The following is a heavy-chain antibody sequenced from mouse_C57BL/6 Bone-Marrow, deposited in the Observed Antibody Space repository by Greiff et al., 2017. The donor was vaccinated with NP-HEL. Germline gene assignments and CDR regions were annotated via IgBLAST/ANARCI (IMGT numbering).Heavy chain of an antibody. CDR2: ISSGGDYI. CDR1: GFTFSSYA. Sequence: EVKLMESGEGLVKPGGSLKLSCAASGFTFSSYAMSWVRQTPEKRLEWVAYISSGGDYIYYADTVKGRFTISRDNARNTLYLQMSSLKSEDTAMYYCTRDDYYGSSPGGTFFAYWGQGTLVTVSA. CDR3: TRDDYYGSSPGGTFFAY. D-gene: IGHD1-1*01. J-gene: IGHJ3*01. V-gene: IGHV5-9-1*02.